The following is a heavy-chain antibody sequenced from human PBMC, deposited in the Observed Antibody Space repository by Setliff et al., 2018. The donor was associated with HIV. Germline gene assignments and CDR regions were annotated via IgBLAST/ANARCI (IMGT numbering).Heavy chain of an antibody. CDR2: INPSDGST. V-gene: IGHV1-46*03. J-gene: IGHJ5*02. CDR1: GYTFTGYY. CDR3: ARAQFNTSPWVNS. D-gene: IGHD2-2*02. Sequence: ASVKVSCKASGYTFTGYYMHWVRQAPGQGLEWMGRINPSDGSTSYAPKFQDRATMTRDTSTTTVYMELSSLRSDDTAVYYCARAQFNTSPWVNSWGQGTLVTVSS.